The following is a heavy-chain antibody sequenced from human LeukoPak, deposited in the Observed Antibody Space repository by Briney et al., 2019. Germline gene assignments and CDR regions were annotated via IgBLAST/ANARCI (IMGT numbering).Heavy chain of an antibody. D-gene: IGHD3-10*01. CDR3: ARHPEWEREAGST. CDR1: GCSISSYY. J-gene: IGHJ5*02. Sequence: PSETLSLTCTVSGCSISSYYWSWIRQPPGKGLEWIGYIYYSGSTKYNPSLKSRVTISVDTSKNQFSLKLSSVTAADTAVYYCARHPEWEREAGSTWGQGTLVTVSS. CDR2: IYYSGST. V-gene: IGHV4-59*08.